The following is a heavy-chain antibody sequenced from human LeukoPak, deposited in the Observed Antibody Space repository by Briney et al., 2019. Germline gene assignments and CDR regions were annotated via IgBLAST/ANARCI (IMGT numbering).Heavy chain of an antibody. CDR3: AARKVRGVWFYLDY. D-gene: IGHD3-10*01. J-gene: IGHJ4*02. CDR1: GFTVSAYA. CDR2: TYDDNT. V-gene: IGHV3-23*01. Sequence: GGSLRLSCAASGFTVSAYAMAWVRQAPGKGLEWVSTTYDDNTYYADSAKGRFAISTDNSKNTLYLQMNSLRVEDTAVYFCAARKVRGVWFYLDYWGQGTLVTVSS.